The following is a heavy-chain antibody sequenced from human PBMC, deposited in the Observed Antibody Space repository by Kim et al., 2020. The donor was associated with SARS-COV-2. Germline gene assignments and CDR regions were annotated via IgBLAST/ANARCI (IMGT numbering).Heavy chain of an antibody. CDR3: VKDRPTKSVGGTVRSFQH. Sequence: GGSLRLSCAASGFTFDDYAMHWVRQAPGKGLEWVSSISWNSGSIAYADSVKGRFTISRDSARNSLYMQMNSLRAEDSALYYCVKDRPTKSVGGTVRSFQHWGQGSLVTVSS. CDR2: ISWNSGSI. V-gene: IGHV3-9*01. J-gene: IGHJ1*01. CDR1: GFTFDDYA. D-gene: IGHD4-17*01.